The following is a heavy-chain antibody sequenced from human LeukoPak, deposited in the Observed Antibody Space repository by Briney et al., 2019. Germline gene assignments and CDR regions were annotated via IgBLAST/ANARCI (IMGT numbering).Heavy chain of an antibody. J-gene: IGHJ2*01. D-gene: IGHD6-13*01. V-gene: IGHV3-9*01. CDR3: AKDVAAAGTFWYFDL. Sequence: GRSLRLSCAASGFTFDDYAMNWVRQAPGKGLEWVAGISWNSGSIGYVDSVKGRFTISRDNAKNSLYLQMNSLGAEDTALYYCAKDVAAAGTFWYFDLWGRGTLVTVSS. CDR2: ISWNSGSI. CDR1: GFTFDDYA.